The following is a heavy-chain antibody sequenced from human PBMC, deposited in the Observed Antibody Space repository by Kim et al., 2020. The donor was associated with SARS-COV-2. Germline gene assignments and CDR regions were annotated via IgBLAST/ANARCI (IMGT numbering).Heavy chain of an antibody. CDR2: IRGGSSTI. D-gene: IGHD2-15*01. V-gene: IGHV3-48*01. J-gene: IGHJ4*03. CDR3: ARPLYGSSSWFAS. Sequence: NRVRQATRKGLEWVAYIRGGSSTIYYADTVKGRFTISRDNAKNTLFLQMTSLGSEDRAMYYCARPLYGSSSWFASWGQGTLVTVS.